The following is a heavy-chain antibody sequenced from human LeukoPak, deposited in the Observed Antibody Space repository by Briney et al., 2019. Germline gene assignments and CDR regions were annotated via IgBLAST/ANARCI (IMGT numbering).Heavy chain of an antibody. CDR2: ISSSGSTI. D-gene: IGHD3-22*01. V-gene: IGHV3-11*04. J-gene: IGHJ4*02. CDR3: ARDSTYYYDSSGYYGY. Sequence: GGSLRLFCAASGFTFSDCYMTWIRQAPGKGLEWVSYISSSGSTIYYADSVKGRFTISRDNAKNSLYLQMNSLRAEDTAVYYCARDSTYYYDSSGYYGYWGQGTLVTVSS. CDR1: GFTFSDCY.